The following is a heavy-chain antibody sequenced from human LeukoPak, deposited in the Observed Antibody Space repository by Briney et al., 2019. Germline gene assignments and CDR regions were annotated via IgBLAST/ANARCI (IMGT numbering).Heavy chain of an antibody. D-gene: IGHD2-2*01. Sequence: GGSLILSCAASGFTFSSYAMHWVRQAPGKGLEWVAVISYDGSNKYYADSVKGRFTISRDNSKNTLYLQMNSLRAEDTAVYYCARSVVPAAMPFDYWGQGTLVTVSS. V-gene: IGHV3-30-3*01. CDR2: ISYDGSNK. CDR3: ARSVVPAAMPFDY. J-gene: IGHJ4*02. CDR1: GFTFSSYA.